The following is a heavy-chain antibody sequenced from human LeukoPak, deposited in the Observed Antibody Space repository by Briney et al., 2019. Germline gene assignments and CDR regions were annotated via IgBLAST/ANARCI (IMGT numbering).Heavy chain of an antibody. J-gene: IGHJ5*02. CDR3: AIYAGSYPWFDP. CDR2: IYYSGSA. CDR1: GGSISSYY. D-gene: IGHD3-10*01. Sequence: SETLSLTCTVSGGSISSYYWSWIRQPPAKGLEWIGYIYYSGSANYNPSLKSRVTISVDTSKNQFSLKLSSVTAADTALYYCAIYAGSYPWFDPWGQGTLVTVSS. V-gene: IGHV4-59*01.